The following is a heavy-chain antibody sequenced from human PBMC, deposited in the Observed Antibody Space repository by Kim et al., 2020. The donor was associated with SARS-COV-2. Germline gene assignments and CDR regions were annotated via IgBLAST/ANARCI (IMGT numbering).Heavy chain of an antibody. D-gene: IGHD2-15*01. Sequence: YNPSLKSRVTISVDTSKNQFSLKLSSVTAADTAVYYCAREGCSGGSCYDPWGQGTLVTVSS. CDR3: AREGCSGGSCYDP. V-gene: IGHV4-59*01. J-gene: IGHJ5*02.